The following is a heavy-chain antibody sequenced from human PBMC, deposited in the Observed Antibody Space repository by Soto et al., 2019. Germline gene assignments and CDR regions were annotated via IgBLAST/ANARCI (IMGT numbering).Heavy chain of an antibody. CDR3: AKLGSSSWSPHYYFDY. Sequence: PGGSLRLSCAASGFTFNNYAMGWVRQAPGKGLEWVSAITDSGDDTYYIDSVKGRFTISRDNSKSTLYLQMNSLRAEDTAIYYCAKLGSSSWSPHYYFDYWGQGTLVTVPS. V-gene: IGHV3-23*01. D-gene: IGHD2-2*01. CDR2: ITDSGDDT. CDR1: GFTFNNYA. J-gene: IGHJ4*02.